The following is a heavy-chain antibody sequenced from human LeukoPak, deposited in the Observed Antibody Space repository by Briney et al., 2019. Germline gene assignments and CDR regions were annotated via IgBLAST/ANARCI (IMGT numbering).Heavy chain of an antibody. V-gene: IGHV3-21*01. CDR1: GFSFSTYT. CDR2: ISGSGSYI. Sequence: GGSLRLSCAASGFSFSTYTMNWVRQAPGKGLEWVSSISGSGSYIYYADSVEGRFTISRDNAKNSLFLQMNSLRAEDTAIYYCASHFWNYYRIDYWGQGILVTVSS. CDR3: ASHFWNYYRIDY. J-gene: IGHJ4*02. D-gene: IGHD3-3*02.